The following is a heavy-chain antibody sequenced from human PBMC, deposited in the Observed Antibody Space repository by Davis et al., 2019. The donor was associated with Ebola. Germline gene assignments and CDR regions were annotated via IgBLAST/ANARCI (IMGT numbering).Heavy chain of an antibody. J-gene: IGHJ6*02. V-gene: IGHV3-49*03. D-gene: IGHD3-3*01. CDR2: IRSKAYGGTT. CDR3: TREPSTIFFYGMDV. CDR1: GFTFGDYA. Sequence: GESLKISCTASGFTFGDYAMSWFRQAPGRGLEWVGFIRSKAYGGTTEYAASVKGRFTISRDDSKSIAYLQMNSLKTEDTAVYYCTREPSTIFFYGMDVWGQGTTVTVSS.